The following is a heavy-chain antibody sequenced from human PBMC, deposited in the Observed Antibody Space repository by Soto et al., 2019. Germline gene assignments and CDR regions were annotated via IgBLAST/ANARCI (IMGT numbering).Heavy chain of an antibody. CDR1: GFTFSSYW. CDR2: INSDGSST. Sequence: VQLVESGGGLVQPGGSLRLFCAASGFTFSSYWMHWVRQAPGKGLVWVSRINSDGSSTTYADSVKGRFTISRDSAKNMLYLQMNSLRAEDTALYYCARGGDDYGDYWGQGTLVTVSS. V-gene: IGHV3-74*01. J-gene: IGHJ4*02. CDR3: ARGGDDYGDY.